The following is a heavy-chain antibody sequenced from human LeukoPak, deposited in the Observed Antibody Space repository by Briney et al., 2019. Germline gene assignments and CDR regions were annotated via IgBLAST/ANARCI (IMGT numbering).Heavy chain of an antibody. D-gene: IGHD6-6*01. V-gene: IGHV1-69*13. J-gene: IGHJ6*02. Sequence: SVKVSCKASGGTFSSYAISWVRQAPGQGLEWMGGIIPILGTANYAQKFQGRVTITADESTSTAYMELSSLRSEDTAVYYCARGGSIAARPYYYYGMEVWGQGTTVTVSS. CDR3: ARGGSIAARPYYYYGMEV. CDR1: GGTFSSYA. CDR2: IIPILGTA.